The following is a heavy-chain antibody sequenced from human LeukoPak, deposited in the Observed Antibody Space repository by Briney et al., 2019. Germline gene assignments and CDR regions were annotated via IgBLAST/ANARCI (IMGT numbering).Heavy chain of an antibody. V-gene: IGHV1-18*01. D-gene: IGHD2-2*03. CDR1: GYTLTSYG. J-gene: IGHJ4*02. CDR2: ISAYNGNT. Sequence: GASVKVSCKASGYTLTSYGISWVRQAPGQGLEWMGWISAYNGNTNYAQKLQGRVTMTTDTSTSTAYMELRSLRSDDTAVYYCARGLDIVVVPAAVNFDYWGQGTLVTVSS. CDR3: ARGLDIVVVPAAVNFDY.